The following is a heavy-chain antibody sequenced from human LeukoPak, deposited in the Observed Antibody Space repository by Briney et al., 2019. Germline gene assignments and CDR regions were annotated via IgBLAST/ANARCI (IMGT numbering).Heavy chain of an antibody. V-gene: IGHV3-64*01. D-gene: IGHD6-19*01. CDR2: ISSIGGST. Sequence: PGGSLRLSCAASGFTFSSYAMHWLRQAPGKGLEYVSAISSIGGSTYYANSVKGRFTISRDNSKKTLYLQMGSLRAEDIAVYYCARGHIAVAGSYAFDIWGQGTMVTVSS. CDR3: ARGHIAVAGSYAFDI. J-gene: IGHJ3*02. CDR1: GFTFSSYA.